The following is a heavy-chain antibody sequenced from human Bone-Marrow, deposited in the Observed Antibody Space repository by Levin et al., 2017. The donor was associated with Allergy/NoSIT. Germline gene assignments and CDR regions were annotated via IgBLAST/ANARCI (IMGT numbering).Heavy chain of an antibody. CDR2: ISGSGGST. Sequence: GGSLRLSCAASGFTFSSYAMSWVRQAPGKGLEWVSAISGSGGSTYYADSVKGRFTISRDNSKNTLYLQMNSLRAEDTAVYYCAKDPTYYYDSSGYYYFDYWGQGTLVTVSS. CDR1: GFTFSSYA. D-gene: IGHD3-22*01. CDR3: AKDPTYYYDSSGYYYFDY. V-gene: IGHV3-23*01. J-gene: IGHJ4*02.